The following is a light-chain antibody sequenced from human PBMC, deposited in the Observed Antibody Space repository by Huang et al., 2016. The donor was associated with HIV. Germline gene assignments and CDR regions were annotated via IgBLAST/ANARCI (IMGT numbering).Light chain of an antibody. Sequence: DIQMTQSPPSLSASVGDRVTFTFRANQNITKSLNWYQQKPGKAPRLLLYTVSTLESGDPSRFSGSGSGSRFTLNIGNLQPEDFATYYCQQSFSVPRTFG. CDR1: QNITKS. CDR2: TVS. V-gene: IGKV1-39*01. J-gene: IGKJ1*01. CDR3: QQSFSVPRT.